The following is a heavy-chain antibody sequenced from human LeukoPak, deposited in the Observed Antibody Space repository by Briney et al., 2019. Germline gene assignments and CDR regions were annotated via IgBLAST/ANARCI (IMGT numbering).Heavy chain of an antibody. J-gene: IGHJ4*01. CDR2: IWYDGSNE. CDR1: GFTFSSHG. V-gene: IGHV3-33*01. CDR3: ARQGIVGAKRGGWFDY. Sequence: GRSLRLSCAASGFTFSSHGMHWVRQAPGKGLEWVAVIWYDGSNENYADSVKGRFTISRDNSKKTMYLQMSSLRAEDTAVYYCARQGIVGAKRGGWFDYWGHGTLVTVSS. D-gene: IGHD1-26*01.